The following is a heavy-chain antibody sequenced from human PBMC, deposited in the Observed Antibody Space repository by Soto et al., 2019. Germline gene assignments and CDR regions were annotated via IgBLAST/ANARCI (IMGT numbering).Heavy chain of an antibody. Sequence: EVQLVESGGVVVQPGGSLRLSCAASGFTFDDYAMHWVRQAPGKGLEWVSLISWDGGSTYYADSVKGRFTISRDNSKNSLYLQMNSLRAEDTALYYCAKHLRTMVRGGNYYGMDVWGQGTMVTVSS. CDR3: AKHLRTMVRGGNYYGMDV. J-gene: IGHJ6*02. V-gene: IGHV3-43D*04. CDR1: GFTFDDYA. CDR2: ISWDGGST. D-gene: IGHD3-10*01.